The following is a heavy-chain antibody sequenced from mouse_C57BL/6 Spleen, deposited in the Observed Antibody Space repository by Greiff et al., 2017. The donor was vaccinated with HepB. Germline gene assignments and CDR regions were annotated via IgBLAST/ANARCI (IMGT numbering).Heavy chain of an antibody. CDR2: IYPGSGST. D-gene: IGHD2-3*01. Sequence: QVQLQQPGAELVKPGASVKMSCKASGYTFTSYWITWVKQRPGQGLEWIGDIYPGSGSTNYNGKFKSKATLTVDTSSSSAYMQLSSLTSEDSAVYYCARDGYYTYYAMDYWGQGTSVTVSS. CDR3: ARDGYYTYYAMDY. CDR1: GYTFTSYW. V-gene: IGHV1-55*01. J-gene: IGHJ4*01.